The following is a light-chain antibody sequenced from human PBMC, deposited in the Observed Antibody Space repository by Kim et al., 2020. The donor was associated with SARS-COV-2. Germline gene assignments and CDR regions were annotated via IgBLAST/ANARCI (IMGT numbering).Light chain of an antibody. J-gene: IGKJ4*01. CDR2: DAS. CDR1: QSVFRY. Sequence: KRPTVACSASQSVFRYLACYQQRPGQAPRLLIYDASNRAAGIPARFSGSGSGTDFTLTINSLEPEDFAVYYCQQRTDWPPNLTFGGGTKVDIK. CDR3: QQRTDWPPNLT. V-gene: IGKV3-11*01.